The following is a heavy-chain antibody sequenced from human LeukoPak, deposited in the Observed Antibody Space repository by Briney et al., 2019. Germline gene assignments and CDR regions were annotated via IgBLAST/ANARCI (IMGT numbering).Heavy chain of an antibody. D-gene: IGHD6-19*01. CDR1: GFTFSNYG. CDR3: ARGAVAGQDYFDY. J-gene: IGHJ4*02. V-gene: IGHV3-23*01. CDR2: IVGSGVTT. Sequence: GGTLRLSCVASGFTFSNYGMNWVRQAPGKGLEWVSGIVGSGVTTYYADSVKGRFTISRDNAKNTLYLQMNSLRAEDTAVYYCARGAVAGQDYFDYWGQGTLVTVSS.